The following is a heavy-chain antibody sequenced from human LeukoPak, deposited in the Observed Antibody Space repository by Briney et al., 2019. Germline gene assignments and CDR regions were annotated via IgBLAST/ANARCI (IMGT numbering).Heavy chain of an antibody. CDR2: IYYSGST. J-gene: IGHJ5*02. V-gene: IGHV4-59*01. CDR3: ARGGSGWYLGIDP. Sequence: SVTLSLTCTVSGGSINSYYWSWIRQPPGKGLEWIGYIYYSGSTNYNPSLQSRVTISVDTSRNQFSLKLSSVTAADTAVYYCARGGSGWYLGIDPWGQGTLVTVSS. CDR1: GGSINSYY. D-gene: IGHD6-19*01.